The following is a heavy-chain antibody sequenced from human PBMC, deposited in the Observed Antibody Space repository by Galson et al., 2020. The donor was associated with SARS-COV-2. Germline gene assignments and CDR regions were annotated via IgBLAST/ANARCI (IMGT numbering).Heavy chain of an antibody. Sequence: QAGGSLRLSCAASGFRFNTYAMHWVRQAPGKGLAWVAIISYDGSNKYYADSVKGRFTISRDNSDNTLYLQMNSLRADDTAVYYCARARGGVYYYYGFDVWGQGTTVTVSS. J-gene: IGHJ6*02. CDR1: GFRFNTYA. V-gene: IGHV3-30-3*01. CDR2: ISYDGSNK. D-gene: IGHD2-8*01. CDR3: ARARGGVYYYYGFDV.